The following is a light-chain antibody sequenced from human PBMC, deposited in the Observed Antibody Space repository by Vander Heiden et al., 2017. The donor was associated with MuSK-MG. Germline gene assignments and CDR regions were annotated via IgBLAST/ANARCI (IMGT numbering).Light chain of an antibody. CDR1: QSISSY. V-gene: IGKV1-39*01. CDR3: QQSYSLFT. Sequence: DIQMTQSPSSLSASVGDRVTITCRASQSISSYLNWYQQKPGKAPKLLIYAASSLQGGVPSRFSGSGSGTDFTLTISSLQPEDFATYYCQQSYSLFTFGPGTKVXIK. J-gene: IGKJ3*01. CDR2: AAS.